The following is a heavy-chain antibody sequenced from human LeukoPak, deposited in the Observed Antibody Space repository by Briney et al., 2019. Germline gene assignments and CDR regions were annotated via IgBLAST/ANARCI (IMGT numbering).Heavy chain of an antibody. J-gene: IGHJ4*02. CDR1: GFTFSSYA. D-gene: IGHD1-14*01. Sequence: GGSLRLSCAASGFTFSSYAMSWVRQAPGKGLEWVGRIKSRPDGGAVDYAAPVKGRFTISRDDSKNTLYLQMSSLKTEDTAVYYCTTGGPHVQGEPFDYWGQGSLVTVST. CDR3: TTGGPHVQGEPFDY. CDR2: IKSRPDGGAV. V-gene: IGHV3-15*01.